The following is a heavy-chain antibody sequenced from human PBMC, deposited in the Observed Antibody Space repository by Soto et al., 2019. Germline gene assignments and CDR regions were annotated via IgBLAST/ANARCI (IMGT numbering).Heavy chain of an antibody. CDR3: VKVWDNYGVNSGCFDS. CDR2: ISRNSGSI. D-gene: IGHD4-17*01. J-gene: IGHJ4*02. V-gene: IGHV3-9*01. Sequence: PGGSLRLSCAASGFTFDDYGMHWARQGPGKGLEWVAGISRNSGSIGYADSVKGRFTISRDNAKNSLFLQMNSLRAEDTAVYSCVKVWDNYGVNSGCFDSWGQGILVTVSS. CDR1: GFTFDDYG.